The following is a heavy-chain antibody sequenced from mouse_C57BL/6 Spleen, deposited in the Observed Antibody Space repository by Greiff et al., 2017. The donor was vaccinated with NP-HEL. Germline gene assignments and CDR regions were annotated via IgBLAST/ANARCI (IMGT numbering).Heavy chain of an antibody. D-gene: IGHD1-1*01. J-gene: IGHJ2*01. V-gene: IGHV1-26*01. CDR1: GYTFTDYY. CDR2: INPNNGGT. Sequence: VQLQQSGPELVKPGASVKISCKASGYTFTDYYMNWVKQSHGKSLEWIGDINPNNGGTSYNQKFKGKATLTVDKSSSTAYMELRSLTSEDSAVYYCAKAVVESYFDYWGQGTTLTVSS. CDR3: AKAVVESYFDY.